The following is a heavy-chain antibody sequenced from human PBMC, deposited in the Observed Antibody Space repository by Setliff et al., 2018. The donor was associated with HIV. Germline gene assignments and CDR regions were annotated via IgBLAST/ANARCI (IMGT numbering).Heavy chain of an antibody. D-gene: IGHD4-17*01. CDR3: ARDWDAVTTGQPSNYYYYGMDV. V-gene: IGHV1-69*05. CDR1: GGTFGIYG. J-gene: IGHJ6*02. Sequence: GASVKVSCKASGGTFGIYGISWVRQAPGQGLEWMGGTIPMFGTASYAQKFQGRVTMTRDTSTSTVYMELSSLRSEDTAVYYCARDWDAVTTGQPSNYYYYGMDVWGQGTTVTVSS. CDR2: TIPMFGTA.